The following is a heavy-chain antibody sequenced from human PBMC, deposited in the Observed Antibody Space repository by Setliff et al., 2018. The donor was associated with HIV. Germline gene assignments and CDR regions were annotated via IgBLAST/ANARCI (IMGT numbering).Heavy chain of an antibody. CDR2: SSPNGNT. V-gene: IGHV1-18*01. Sequence: ASVKVSCKTSGYTFVKFGISWVRQAPGQGLEWLGWSSPNGNTKNHHKFEGRITMTTDTPTTTAFMELRSLTSVDTAVYCCAREPPSSNPTLQYSFDLWGQGTMVTVSS. J-gene: IGHJ3*01. CDR1: GYTFVKFG. D-gene: IGHD2-21*01. CDR3: AREPPSSNPTLQYSFDL.